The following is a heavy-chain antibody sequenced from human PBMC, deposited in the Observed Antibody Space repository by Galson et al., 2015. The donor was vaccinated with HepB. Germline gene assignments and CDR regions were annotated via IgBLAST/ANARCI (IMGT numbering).Heavy chain of an antibody. CDR1: GYSISSGHY. V-gene: IGHV4-38-2*01. CDR2: IYHSGST. D-gene: IGHD3-10*01. Sequence: LTCAVSGYSISSGHYWGWIRQPPGKGLDWVGSIYHSGSTYYKPSLQSRVTISVDTSKNQFSLKLNSVTAADTAVYYCLRTPLRVHGSGDWGQGTLVTVSS. CDR3: LRTPLRVHGSGD. J-gene: IGHJ4*02.